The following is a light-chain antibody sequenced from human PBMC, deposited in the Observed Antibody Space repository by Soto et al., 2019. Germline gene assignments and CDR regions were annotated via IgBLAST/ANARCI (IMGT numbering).Light chain of an antibody. CDR2: SNN. Sequence: QSVLTRPPSASGTPGQRVTISCSGSSSNIGSNTVNWYQQLPGTAPKLLIYSNNQRPSGVPDRFSGSKSGTSASLAISGLQSEDEADYYCAAWDDSLNGWVFGGGTKVTVL. CDR1: SSNIGSNT. J-gene: IGLJ3*02. CDR3: AAWDDSLNGWV. V-gene: IGLV1-44*01.